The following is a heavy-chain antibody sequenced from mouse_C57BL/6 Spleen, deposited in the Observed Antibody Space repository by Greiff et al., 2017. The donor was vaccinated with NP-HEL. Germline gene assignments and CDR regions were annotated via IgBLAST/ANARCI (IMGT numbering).Heavy chain of an antibody. J-gene: IGHJ1*03. CDR3: ARGGYGSSNWYFDV. V-gene: IGHV1-53*01. CDR2: INPSNGGT. Sequence: QVQLQQPGTELVKPGASVKLSCKASGYTFTSYWMHWVKQRPGQGLEWIGNINPSNGGTNYNEKFKSTATLTVDKSSSTAYMQLSSLTSEDSAVYYCARGGYGSSNWYFDVWGTGTTVTVSS. D-gene: IGHD1-1*01. CDR1: GYTFTSYW.